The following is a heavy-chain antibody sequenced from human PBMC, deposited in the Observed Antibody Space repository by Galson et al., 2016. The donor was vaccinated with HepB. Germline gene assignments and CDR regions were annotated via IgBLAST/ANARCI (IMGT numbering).Heavy chain of an antibody. CDR3: ARDTRSMAASGTTYGMDV. CDR1: GGSIVTTSW. D-gene: IGHD6-13*01. V-gene: IGHV4-4*02. Sequence: SETLSLTCAVSGGSIVTTSWWSWVRQPPGKGLEWIGELHYAGSANFNPSLTSRVTISVDRSKNQSSLNLTSVTAADTAVYYCARDTRSMAASGTTYGMDVWGQGTTVTVSS. J-gene: IGHJ6*02. CDR2: LHYAGSA.